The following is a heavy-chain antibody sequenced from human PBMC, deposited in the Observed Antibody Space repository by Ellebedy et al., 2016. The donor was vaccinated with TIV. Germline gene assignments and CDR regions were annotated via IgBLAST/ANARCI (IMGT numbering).Heavy chain of an antibody. CDR1: GFTFRLYA. CDR2: IDHGGGNT. V-gene: IGHV3-23*01. D-gene: IGHD3-9*01. J-gene: IGHJ4*02. CDR3: ARYFDWLSLMHYFDY. Sequence: GESLKISCAASGFTFRLYAMSWVRQAPGKGLEWVSSIDHGGGNTYYADSVEGRFTISRDNSKNIMYLQLDSLRAEDTAVYYCARYFDWLSLMHYFDYWGQGTLVTVSS.